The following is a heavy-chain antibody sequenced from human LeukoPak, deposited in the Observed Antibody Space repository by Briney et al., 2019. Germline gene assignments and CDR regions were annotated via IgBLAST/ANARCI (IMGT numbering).Heavy chain of an antibody. V-gene: IGHV4-31*03. J-gene: IGHJ4*02. D-gene: IGHD4-17*01. CDR1: VGSTSSGAYY. Sequence: SETLSLTCTVSVGSTSSGAYYWSCIRQHPGKGLEWIGYIYYSGSNYYNPSLESRVTISVDTSKSQVSLKLSSVTAADTAVYYCARGGDYGDYFDYWGQGTLVTVSS. CDR3: ARGGDYGDYFDY. CDR2: IYYSGSN.